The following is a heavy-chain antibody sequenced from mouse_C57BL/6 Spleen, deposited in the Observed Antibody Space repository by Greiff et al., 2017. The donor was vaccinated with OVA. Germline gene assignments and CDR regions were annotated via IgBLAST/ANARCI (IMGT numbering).Heavy chain of an antibody. CDR3: ARDRSNFYAMDY. J-gene: IGHJ4*01. V-gene: IGHV5-4*01. CDR2: ISDGGSYT. D-gene: IGHD2-5*01. Sequence: EVKLVESGGGLVKPGGSLKLSCAASGFTFSSYAMSWVRQTPGKRLEWVATISDGGSYTDYPDNVKGRFTISRDNAKNHRYLQMSHLKSEDTAMYYCARDRSNFYAMDYWGQGTSVTVSS. CDR1: GFTFSSYA.